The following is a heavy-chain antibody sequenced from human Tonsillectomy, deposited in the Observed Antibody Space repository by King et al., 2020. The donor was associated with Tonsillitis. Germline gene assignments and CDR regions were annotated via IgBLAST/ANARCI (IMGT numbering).Heavy chain of an antibody. Sequence: VQLVESGAEVKKPGASVKVSCQASGFAFTDYFIHWVRQAPGQGLEWVGWISLNSGATKYAQKFQGRVTMTRDTSVSTAYLELSRLRSDDTALYFCARVSKAVAGTRRHPFDIWGQGTMVTVSS. D-gene: IGHD6-19*01. CDR3: ARVSKAVAGTRRHPFDI. V-gene: IGHV1-2*02. CDR1: GFAFTDYF. CDR2: ISLNSGAT. J-gene: IGHJ3*02.